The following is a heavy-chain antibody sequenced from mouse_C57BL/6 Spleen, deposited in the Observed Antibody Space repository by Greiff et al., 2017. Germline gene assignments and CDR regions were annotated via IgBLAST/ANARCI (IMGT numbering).Heavy chain of an antibody. V-gene: IGHV5-4*03. J-gene: IGHJ3*01. D-gene: IGHD1-1*01. CDR1: GFTFSSYA. Sequence: EVKLMESGGGLVKPGGSLKLSCAASGFTFSSYAMSWVRQTPEKRLEWVATISDGGSYTYYPAHVKGRSTISRDNAKNNLYLQMSHLQSEDTAMFYCARGAYDSSPAGFAYWGQGTLVTVSA. CDR2: ISDGGSYT. CDR3: ARGAYDSSPAGFAY.